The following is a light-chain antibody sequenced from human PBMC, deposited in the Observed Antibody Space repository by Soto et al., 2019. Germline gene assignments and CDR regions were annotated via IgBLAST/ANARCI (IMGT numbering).Light chain of an antibody. CDR1: SSDVGGYNY. J-gene: IGLJ1*01. CDR3: CSYAGSYTWV. Sequence: QSALTRPRSVSGSPGQSVTISCTGTSSDVGGYNYVSWYEQHPVKAPKLMIYDVTKRPSGVPDRFSGSKSGNTASLTISGFQAEHVANYYSCSYAGSYTWVFGPGTKLTVL. CDR2: DVT. V-gene: IGLV2-11*01.